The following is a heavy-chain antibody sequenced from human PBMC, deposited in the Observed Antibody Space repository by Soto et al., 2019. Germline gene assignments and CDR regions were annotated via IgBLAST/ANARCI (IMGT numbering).Heavy chain of an antibody. CDR3: ARGIATGQLDP. CDR2: INPDNGNT. V-gene: IGHV1-3*01. Sequence: ASVKVSCKASGYTFTRYTMNWVRQAPGQRLEWMGWINPDNGNTKSSQKFQDRVIITRDTSASTAYMDLSSLRSQDTAVYYCARGIATGQLDPWGQGTLVTVSS. J-gene: IGHJ5*02. CDR1: GYTFTRYT. D-gene: IGHD2-15*01.